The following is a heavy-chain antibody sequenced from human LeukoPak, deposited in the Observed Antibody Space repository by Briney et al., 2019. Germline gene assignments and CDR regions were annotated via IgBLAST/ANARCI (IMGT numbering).Heavy chain of an antibody. V-gene: IGHV4-59*12. CDR3: ASSRWGNYYGSGSYPPDY. CDR2: IYYSGST. Sequence: PSETLSLTCTVSGGSISSYYWSWIRQPPGKGLEWIGYIYYSGSTNYNPSLKSRVTISVDTSKNQFSLKLSSVTAADTAVYYCASSRWGNYYGSGSYPPDYWGQGTLVTVSS. CDR1: GGSISSYY. D-gene: IGHD3-10*01. J-gene: IGHJ4*02.